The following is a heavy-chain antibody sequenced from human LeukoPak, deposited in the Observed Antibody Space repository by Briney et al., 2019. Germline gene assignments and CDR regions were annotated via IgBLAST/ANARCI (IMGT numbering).Heavy chain of an antibody. CDR2: IFYSGNT. CDR3: ARDLSFDWFPYYFDY. Sequence: SETLSLTCAVSSGSVSNSHCYWAWVRQPRGKGLEWLGSIFYSGNTHYNPSLKSPVTISIDTSKNQFSLKVSSVTAADTAIYYCARDLSFDWFPYYFDYWGQGILVTVSS. J-gene: IGHJ4*02. CDR1: SGSVSNSHCY. D-gene: IGHD3-9*01. V-gene: IGHV4-39*07.